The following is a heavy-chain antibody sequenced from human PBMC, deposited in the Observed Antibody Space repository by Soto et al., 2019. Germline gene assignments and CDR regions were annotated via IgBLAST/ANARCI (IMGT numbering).Heavy chain of an antibody. Sequence: QVQLVQSGAEVKKPGASVKVSCKASGYTFSNYAMHWVRQAPGQRLEWMGWINAGNGNTKYSQNFQGRVTITRDTSASTAYMEVSSLRSEDTAVYYCARGRRGYDILTAFDYWGQGTLVTVSS. CDR2: INAGNGNT. V-gene: IGHV1-3*01. CDR3: ARGRRGYDILTAFDY. J-gene: IGHJ4*02. D-gene: IGHD3-9*01. CDR1: GYTFSNYA.